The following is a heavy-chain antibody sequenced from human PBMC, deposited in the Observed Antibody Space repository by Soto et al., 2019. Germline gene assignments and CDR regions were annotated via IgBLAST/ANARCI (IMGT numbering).Heavy chain of an antibody. Sequence: GSLRLSCAASGFTFSTYAMNWVRQAPGKGLEWVAVISGSGGDTFYADSVKGRFTISRDNSKNTLYLQMNSLRAEDTAVYYCARDPFNSWYYAFDIWGQGTMVTVSS. D-gene: IGHD6-13*01. J-gene: IGHJ3*02. CDR1: GFTFSTYA. CDR2: ISGSGGDT. CDR3: ARDPFNSWYYAFDI. V-gene: IGHV3-23*01.